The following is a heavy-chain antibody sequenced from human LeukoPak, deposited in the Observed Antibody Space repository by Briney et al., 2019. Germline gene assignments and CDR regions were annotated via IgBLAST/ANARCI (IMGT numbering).Heavy chain of an antibody. V-gene: IGHV3-30*09. D-gene: IGHD5-12*01. CDR3: ARTLWDKSDGYDYFFDY. CDR1: GFSFGDYA. J-gene: IGHJ4*02. Sequence: GRSLRLSCAASGFSFGDYAMHWVRQAPGKGLEWLAVISFDGNDKYYAGSVKGRFALSRDNSKNTLDLQMNSLIPEDTAVYYCARTLWDKSDGYDYFFDYWGQGSLVIVSS. CDR2: ISFDGNDK.